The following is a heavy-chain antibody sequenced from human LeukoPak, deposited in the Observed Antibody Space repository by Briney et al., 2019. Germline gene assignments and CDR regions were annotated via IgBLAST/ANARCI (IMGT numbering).Heavy chain of an antibody. V-gene: IGHV3-48*03. CDR1: GFTFSSYE. CDR3: ARVSGRYSDY. CDR2: ISSRGSTI. Sequence: GGSLRLSCAASGFTFSSYEMNWVRQAPGKGLEWVSYISSRGSTIYYADSVKGRFTISRGNAKNSLYLQMNSLRAEDTAVYYCARVSGRYSDYWGQGTRVTVSS. D-gene: IGHD1-26*01. J-gene: IGHJ4*02.